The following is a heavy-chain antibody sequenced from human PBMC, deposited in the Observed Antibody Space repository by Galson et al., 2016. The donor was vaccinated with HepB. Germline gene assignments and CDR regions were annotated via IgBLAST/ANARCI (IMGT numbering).Heavy chain of an antibody. J-gene: IGHJ4*02. CDR3: AKVSDKRDRPLFYDY. V-gene: IGHV3-23*01. D-gene: IGHD3-9*01. CDR2: IGATGTNT. Sequence: SLSLSCAASGFTFSNSDMSWVRQTLEKGLAWVSAIGATGTNTHYADSVKGRFTISRDNGKNTLFLQLASLRAEDTAVYYCAKVSDKRDRPLFYDYRGQGTLVTVSS. CDR1: GFTFSNSD.